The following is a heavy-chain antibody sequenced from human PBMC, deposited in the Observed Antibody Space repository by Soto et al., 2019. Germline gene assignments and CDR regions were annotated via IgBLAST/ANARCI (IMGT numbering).Heavy chain of an antibody. J-gene: IGHJ4*02. Sequence: GGSLRLSCAASGFTVSSNYMSWVRQAPGKGLEWVSVIYSGGSTYYADSVKGRFTISRDNSENTLYLQMNSLRAEDTAVYYCARSYDSSGYLDYWGQGTLVTVSS. CDR2: IYSGGST. V-gene: IGHV3-53*01. CDR3: ARSYDSSGYLDY. D-gene: IGHD3-22*01. CDR1: GFTVSSNY.